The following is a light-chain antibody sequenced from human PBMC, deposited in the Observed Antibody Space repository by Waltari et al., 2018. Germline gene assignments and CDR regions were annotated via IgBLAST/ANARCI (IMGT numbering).Light chain of an antibody. Sequence: QSALTQPPSASGSPGQSVTISCTATSGDVGSYVSWYQQHPGRAPKVLIFEVTKRPSGGPHRFSGSGSGNTASLTVSGLQAEDEADYYCSTYAGNDKLVFGGGTKVTVL. CDR2: EVT. J-gene: IGLJ3*02. CDR3: STYAGNDKLV. CDR1: SGDVGSY. V-gene: IGLV2-8*01.